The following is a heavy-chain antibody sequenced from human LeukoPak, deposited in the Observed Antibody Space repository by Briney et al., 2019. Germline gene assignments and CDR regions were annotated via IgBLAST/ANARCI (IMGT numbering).Heavy chain of an antibody. V-gene: IGHV5-51*01. J-gene: IGHJ4*02. D-gene: IGHD5-12*01. CDR3: ARLISHGTGYNYLDD. Sequence: GESLKISCKGSGYRFTTYWIGWVRQMPGKGLEWMGIIYPGDSDIRYRPSFRGQVTISADKSISTAYLQWSSLRASDTAMYYCARLISHGTGYNYLDDWGQGTLVTVSS. CDR2: IYPGDSDI. CDR1: GYRFTTYW.